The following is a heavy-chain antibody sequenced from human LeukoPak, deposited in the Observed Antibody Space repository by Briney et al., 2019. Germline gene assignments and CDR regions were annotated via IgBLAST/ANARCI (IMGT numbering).Heavy chain of an antibody. Sequence: PGGSLRLSCAASGFTFSSYAMSWVRQAPGKGLEWVSAISGSGSSTYYADSVKGRFTLSRDNSKNTLYLQMNSLRAEDSAVYYCAKTPRGLLTLDFWDQGTLVTVSS. CDR2: ISGSGSST. V-gene: IGHV3-23*01. D-gene: IGHD3-22*01. J-gene: IGHJ4*02. CDR3: AKTPRGLLTLDF. CDR1: GFTFSSYA.